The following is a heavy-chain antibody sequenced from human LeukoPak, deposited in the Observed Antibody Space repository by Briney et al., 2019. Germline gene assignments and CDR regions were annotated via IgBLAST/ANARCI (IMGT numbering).Heavy chain of an antibody. CDR3: AELGITMIGGV. CDR1: GFTFSIYA. D-gene: IGHD3-10*02. V-gene: IGHV3-48*03. J-gene: IGHJ6*04. Sequence: GGSLRLSCAASGFTFSIYAMNWVRQAPGKGLEWVSYISSSGSTIYYADSVKGRFTISRDNAKNSLYLQMNSLRAEDTAVYYCAELGITMIGGVWGKGTTVTISS. CDR2: ISSSGSTI.